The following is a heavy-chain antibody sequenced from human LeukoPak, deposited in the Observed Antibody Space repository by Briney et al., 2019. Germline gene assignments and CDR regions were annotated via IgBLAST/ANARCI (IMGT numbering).Heavy chain of an antibody. J-gene: IGHJ4*02. CDR1: GFTFGTYN. CDR2: ISFSSSTI. V-gene: IGHV3-48*02. D-gene: IGHD5-24*01. Sequence: GGSLRLSCAASGFTFGTYNMNWVRQAPGKWLEWASYISFSSSTIHYADSVKGRFTISRDNAKNSLYLQMNSLRDEDTAVYYCATKMATKGSFEYWGQGTLVTVSS. CDR3: ATKMATKGSFEY.